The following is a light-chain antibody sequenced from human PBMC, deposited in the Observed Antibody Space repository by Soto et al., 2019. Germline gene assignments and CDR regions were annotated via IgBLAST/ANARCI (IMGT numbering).Light chain of an antibody. Sequence: QSVLTQPASVSGSPGQSITISCTGTSSDVGGYNYVSWYQQHPGKAPKLMIYDVSNRPSGVSNRFSGSKSGNTASLTISGLQAEDESDYDCSSYTSSPCVFGTGTKVTVL. CDR2: DVS. J-gene: IGLJ1*01. CDR3: SSYTSSPCV. CDR1: SSDVGGYNY. V-gene: IGLV2-14*01.